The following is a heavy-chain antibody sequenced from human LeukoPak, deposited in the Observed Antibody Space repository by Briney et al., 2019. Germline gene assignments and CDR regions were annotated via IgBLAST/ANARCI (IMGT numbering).Heavy chain of an antibody. D-gene: IGHD3-10*01. Sequence: PSETLSLTCSVSGDSISSSNCWSWVRQSPGKGLDWIGEICHSGSTNYNPSLKTRVAISMDKSKNQFPLKLTSVTAADTAVYYCATPKGYYYGSGPGYFNYWGQGTLVTVSS. CDR3: ATPKGYYYGSGPGYFNY. J-gene: IGHJ4*02. CDR2: ICHSGST. CDR1: GDSISSSNC. V-gene: IGHV4-4*02.